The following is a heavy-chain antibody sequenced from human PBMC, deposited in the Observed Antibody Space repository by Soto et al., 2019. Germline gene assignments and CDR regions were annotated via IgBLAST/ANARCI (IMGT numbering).Heavy chain of an antibody. CDR1: VCTFSSYA. V-gene: IGHV3-23*01. CDR3: AKGAGLRFEY. J-gene: IGHJ4*02. CDR2: ISGSGGST. Sequence: PVSSLRLSCAASVCTFSSYAMSCVRQAPGKGLEWVSAISGSGGSTYYADSVKGRFTISRDNSKNTLYLQMNSLRAEDTAVYYCAKGAGLRFEYWGQGTLVNVSS.